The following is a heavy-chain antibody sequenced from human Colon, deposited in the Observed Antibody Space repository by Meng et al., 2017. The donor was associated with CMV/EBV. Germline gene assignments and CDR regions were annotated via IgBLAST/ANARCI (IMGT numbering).Heavy chain of an antibody. J-gene: IGHJ6*02. Sequence: GGPLRLSCAASGFTFSSYWVYWVRQAPGKGLVCVSRISTDGTTTGYADSVRGRFTISRDNAKSMVYLQMNDLRAEDTAVYYCTRDRLLGSGTGGLDVWGQGTTVTVSS. CDR1: GFTFSSYW. D-gene: IGHD3-10*01. V-gene: IGHV3-74*01. CDR2: ISTDGTTT. CDR3: TRDRLLGSGTGGLDV.